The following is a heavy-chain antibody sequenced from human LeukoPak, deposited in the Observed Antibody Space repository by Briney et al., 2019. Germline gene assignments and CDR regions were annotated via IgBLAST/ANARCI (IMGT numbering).Heavy chain of an antibody. CDR1: GYTFSNYY. D-gene: IGHD6-13*01. V-gene: IGHV1-2*02. CDR2: INPNSGGT. CDR3: ARGLYSSSWYSHYYYYYMDV. J-gene: IGHJ6*03. Sequence: ASVKVSCKASGYTFSNYYLHWVRQAPGQGLEWMGWINPNSGGTNYAQKFQGRVTMTRDTSISTAYMELSRLRSDDTAVYYCARGLYSSSWYSHYYYYYMDVWGKGTTVTVSS.